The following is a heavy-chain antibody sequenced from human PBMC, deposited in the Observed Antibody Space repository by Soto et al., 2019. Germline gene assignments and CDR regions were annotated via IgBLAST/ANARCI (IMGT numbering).Heavy chain of an antibody. CDR3: AGAPGWLIDN. CDR2: IKQDGSEK. Sequence: EVQLVEAGGGLVQPGGSLSLSCAASGFTFSTYWMFWVRQSPGKGLEWLATIKQDGSEKLYVYSVKCLFTISRDNAKNSLHLQMSSLRVEDTAVYFCAGAPGWLIDNWGQGTLVTVSS. J-gene: IGHJ4*02. D-gene: IGHD5-12*01. V-gene: IGHV3-7*04. CDR1: GFTFSTYW.